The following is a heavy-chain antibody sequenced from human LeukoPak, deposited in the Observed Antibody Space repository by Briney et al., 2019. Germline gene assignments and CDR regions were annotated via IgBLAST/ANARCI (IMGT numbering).Heavy chain of an antibody. J-gene: IGHJ5*02. D-gene: IGHD3-3*01. Sequence: SETLSLTCTVSGGSISSYYWSWIRQPAGKGLEWIGRIYTSGSTNYNPSLTSRVTMSVDTSKNQFSLKLSSVTAADTAVYYCARGPHYDFWSGYNNWFDPWGQGTLVTVSS. CDR3: ARGPHYDFWSGYNNWFDP. CDR1: GGSISSYY. V-gene: IGHV4-4*07. CDR2: IYTSGST.